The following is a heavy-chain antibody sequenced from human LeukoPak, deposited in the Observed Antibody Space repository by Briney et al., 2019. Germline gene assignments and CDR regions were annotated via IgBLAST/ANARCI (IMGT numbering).Heavy chain of an antibody. CDR3: ARGRRVVRGLLYWHFDL. V-gene: IGHV4-34*01. CDR1: VGSFSGYY. D-gene: IGHD3-10*01. CDR2: INHSGST. Sequence: SETLSLTCAVYVGSFSGYYWSWIRQPPGKGLEWIGEINHSGSTNYNPSLKSRVTISVDTSKNQFSLKLSFVTAADTAVYYCARGRRVVRGLLYWHFDLWGRGTLVTVSS. J-gene: IGHJ2*01.